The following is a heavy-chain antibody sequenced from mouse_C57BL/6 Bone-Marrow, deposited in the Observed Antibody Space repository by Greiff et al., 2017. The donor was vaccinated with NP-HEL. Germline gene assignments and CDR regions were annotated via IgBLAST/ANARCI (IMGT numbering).Heavy chain of an antibody. V-gene: IGHV5-12*01. D-gene: IGHD2-1*01. CDR3: ARQGVYYGPRDY. J-gene: IGHJ4*01. CDR2: ISNGGGST. Sequence: EVNLVESGGGLVQPGGSLKLSCAASGFTFSDYYMYWVRQTPEQRLEWVAYISNGGGSTYYPDTVKGRFTISRDNAKNTLYLQMSRLKSEDTAMDYCARQGVYYGPRDYWGQGTSVTVTS. CDR1: GFTFSDYY.